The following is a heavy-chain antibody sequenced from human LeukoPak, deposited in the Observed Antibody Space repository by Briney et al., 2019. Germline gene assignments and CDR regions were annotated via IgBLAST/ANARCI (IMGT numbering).Heavy chain of an antibody. Sequence: PGKSLRLSCAALGFTFSSFGMHWVRQAPGKGLEWVAVLYSDGSGSLYADSVKGRFTISRDNSKSTLYLQMNSLRVDDTDVYYCAKGGHNWTPKYYFDCWGQGTVVTVSS. J-gene: IGHJ4*02. V-gene: IGHV3-33*03. CDR2: LYSDGSGS. D-gene: IGHD1-20*01. CDR1: GFTFSSFG. CDR3: AKGGHNWTPKYYFDC.